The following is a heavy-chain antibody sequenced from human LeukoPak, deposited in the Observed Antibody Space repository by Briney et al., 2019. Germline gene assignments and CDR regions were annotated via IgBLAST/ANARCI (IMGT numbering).Heavy chain of an antibody. V-gene: IGHV4-34*01. CDR3: ARTSEGGYTLREYNWFDP. CDR2: INHSGST. D-gene: IGHD5-12*01. J-gene: IGHJ5*02. Sequence: KPSETLSLTCAVYGGSFSGYYWSWIRQPPGKGLEWIGEINHSGSTNYNPSLKSRVTISVDTSKNQFSLKLSPVTAADTAVYYCARTSEGGYTLREYNWFDPWGQGTLVTVSS. CDR1: GGSFSGYY.